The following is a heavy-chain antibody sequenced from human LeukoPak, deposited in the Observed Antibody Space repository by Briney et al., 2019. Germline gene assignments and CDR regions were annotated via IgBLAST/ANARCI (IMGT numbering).Heavy chain of an antibody. CDR1: GYTFTSYD. J-gene: IGHJ5*02. CDR3: ARGLPYCGGDCYRRRGNWFDP. CDR2: MNPNSGNT. V-gene: IGHV1-8*01. Sequence: GASVKVSCKAPGYTFTSYDINWVRQATGQGLEWMGWMNPNSGNTGYAQKFQGRVTMTRNTSISTAYMELSSLRSEDTAVYYCARGLPYCGGDCYRRRGNWFDPWGQGTLVTVSS. D-gene: IGHD2-21*02.